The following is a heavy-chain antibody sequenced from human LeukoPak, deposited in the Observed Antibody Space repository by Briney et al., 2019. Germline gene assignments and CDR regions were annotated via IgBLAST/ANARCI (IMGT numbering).Heavy chain of an antibody. D-gene: IGHD6-19*01. CDR2: IIPILGIA. CDR1: GGTFSSYA. CDR3: ARDFYTAVAGTVFDY. J-gene: IGHJ4*02. V-gene: IGHV1-69*04. Sequence: SVKVSCKASGGTFSSYAISWVRQAPGQGLEWMGRIIPILGIANYAQKFQGRVTITADTSTSTAYMELRSLRSDDTAVYYCARDFYTAVAGTVFDYWGQGTLVTVS.